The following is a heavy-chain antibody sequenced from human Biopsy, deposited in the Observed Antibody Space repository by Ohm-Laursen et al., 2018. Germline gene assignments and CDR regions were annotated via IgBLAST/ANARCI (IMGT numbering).Heavy chain of an antibody. CDR1: GGSISSFY. Sequence: GTLSLTCAVSGGSISSFYWTWIRQPPGKGPEWIGDISDSGSTNYKPSLKSRVIISVDTSKNQFSLNLSSVTAADTAVYYCARRGSGGRSFDHWGQGSLVTVSS. D-gene: IGHD2-15*01. CDR3: ARRGSGGRSFDH. CDR2: ISDSGST. V-gene: IGHV4-59*08. J-gene: IGHJ4*02.